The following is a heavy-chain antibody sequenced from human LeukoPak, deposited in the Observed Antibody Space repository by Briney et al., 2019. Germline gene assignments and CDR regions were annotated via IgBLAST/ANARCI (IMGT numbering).Heavy chain of an antibody. D-gene: IGHD3-22*01. CDR2: IWYDGSNK. CDR3: ASGGYYSW. J-gene: IGHJ4*02. CDR1: GFTFSSYG. V-gene: IGHV3-33*01. Sequence: GGSLRLSCAASGFTFSSYGMHWVRQAPGKGLEWVAVIWYDGSNKNYADSVKGRFTISRDNSKNTLYLQMNSLRAEDTAVYYCASGGYYSWWGQRTLVTVSS.